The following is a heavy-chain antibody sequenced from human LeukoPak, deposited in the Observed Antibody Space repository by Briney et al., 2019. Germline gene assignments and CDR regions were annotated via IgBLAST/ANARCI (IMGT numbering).Heavy chain of an antibody. Sequence: ASVNVSCTTSGYTFTTYDINWVRQATGQGLEWMGLMNPNSGYTGYAQKFQGRVTITRDTSISTAYMELSSLRSEDTAVYYCARVAGSIDYWGQGTLVTVSS. CDR1: GYTFTTYD. CDR3: ARVAGSIDY. D-gene: IGHD6-19*01. J-gene: IGHJ4*02. V-gene: IGHV1-8*03. CDR2: MNPNSGYT.